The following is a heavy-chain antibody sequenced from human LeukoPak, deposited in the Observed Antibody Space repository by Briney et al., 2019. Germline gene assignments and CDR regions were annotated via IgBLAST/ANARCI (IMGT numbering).Heavy chain of an antibody. CDR3: AKRVAVALGYFDY. J-gene: IGHJ4*02. Sequence: PGGSLRLSCAASGFTFSSYAMSWVRQAPGKGREWVSAISGSGGSTDYADSVKGRFTISRDDSKDTLYLQMNSLRAEDTAVYYCAKRVAVALGYFDYWGQGILVTVSS. CDR2: ISGSGGST. D-gene: IGHD6-19*01. V-gene: IGHV3-23*01. CDR1: GFTFSSYA.